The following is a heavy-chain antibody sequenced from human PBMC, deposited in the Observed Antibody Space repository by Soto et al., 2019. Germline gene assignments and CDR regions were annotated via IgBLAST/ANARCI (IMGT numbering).Heavy chain of an antibody. D-gene: IGHD3-10*01. Sequence: GWLRRTCAASGCTFSSYSMNWVRQAPGKGLEWVSYISSSSSTIYYADSVKGRFTISRDNAKNSLYLQMNSLRDEDTAVYYCARDHGGNPIPATPFFDYWGQGTMVTVS. V-gene: IGHV3-48*02. CDR3: ARDHGGNPIPATPFFDY. CDR2: ISSSSSTI. J-gene: IGHJ4*02. CDR1: GCTFSSYS.